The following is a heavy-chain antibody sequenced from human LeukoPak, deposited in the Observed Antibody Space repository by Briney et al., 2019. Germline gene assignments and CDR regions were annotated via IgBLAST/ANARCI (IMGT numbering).Heavy chain of an antibody. CDR1: GGSISSSSYY. CDR2: IYYSGRT. J-gene: IGHJ6*02. Sequence: PSETLSLTCTVSGGSISSSSYYWGWIRQPPGKGLEWIGGIYYSGRTYYNPSLKSRVTISVDTSKNQFSLKLSSVTAADTAVYYCARLVVAMAGIGDYYHGMDVWGQGPRSPSP. CDR3: ARLVVAMAGIGDYYHGMDV. D-gene: IGHD6-19*01. V-gene: IGHV4-39*01.